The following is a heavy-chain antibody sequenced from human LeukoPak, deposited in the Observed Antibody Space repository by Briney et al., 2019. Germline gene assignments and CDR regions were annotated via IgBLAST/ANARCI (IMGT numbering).Heavy chain of an antibody. Sequence: GGSLRLSCAASGFTFSSYTMNWVRQAPGKGLEWVSIISSGSSYIHYADSVKGRFTISRDNAKNSLYLQMNSLRAEDTAVYYCAKSGYNRFDYWGQGTLVTVSS. V-gene: IGHV3-21*04. J-gene: IGHJ4*02. CDR1: GFTFSSYT. CDR3: AKSGYNRFDY. CDR2: ISSGSSYI. D-gene: IGHD5-24*01.